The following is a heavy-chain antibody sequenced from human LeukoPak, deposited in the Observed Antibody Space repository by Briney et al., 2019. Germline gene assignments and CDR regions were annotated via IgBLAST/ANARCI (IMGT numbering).Heavy chain of an antibody. V-gene: IGHV3-23*01. CDR3: AKSGCTSTACYAFDI. CDR2: INGDRT. CDR1: GFTFTSYP. Sequence: PGGSLRLSCAASGFTFTSYPLSWVRQAPGMGLEWVSSINGDRTYYAGSVMGRFTISRDNSKTTLYLQMNNLRAEDTAVYYCAKSGCTSTACYAFDIWGQGTTVTVSS. D-gene: IGHD2-2*01. J-gene: IGHJ3*02.